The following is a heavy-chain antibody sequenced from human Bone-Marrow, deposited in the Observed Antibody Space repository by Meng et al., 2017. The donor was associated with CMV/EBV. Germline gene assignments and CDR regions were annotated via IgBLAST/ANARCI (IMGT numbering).Heavy chain of an antibody. CDR1: GGSISSYY. J-gene: IGHJ4*02. CDR2: IYYSGST. D-gene: IGHD6-13*01. V-gene: IGHV4-59*01. CDR3: ARGSYSTDYYFDY. Sequence: LSLSCTVSGGSISSYYWSWIRQPPGKGLEWIGYIYYSGSTNYNPSLKSRVTISVDTSKNQFSLKLSSVTDADTAVYYCARGSYSTDYYFDYWDQGTLVTVSS.